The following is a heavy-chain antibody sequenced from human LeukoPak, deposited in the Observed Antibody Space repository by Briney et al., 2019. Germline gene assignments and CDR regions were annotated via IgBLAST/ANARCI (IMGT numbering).Heavy chain of an antibody. J-gene: IGHJ4*02. CDR2: ISGSGGST. Sequence: GGSLRLSCAASGFTFSSYAMSWVRQAPGKGLEWVSAISGSGGSTYYADSVKGRFTISRDNSKNTLYLQMNSLRAEDTAVYYCAKDSRDGYSYPYFDYWCQGTLVTVSS. V-gene: IGHV3-23*01. CDR1: GFTFSSYA. D-gene: IGHD5-18*01. CDR3: AKDSRDGYSYPYFDY.